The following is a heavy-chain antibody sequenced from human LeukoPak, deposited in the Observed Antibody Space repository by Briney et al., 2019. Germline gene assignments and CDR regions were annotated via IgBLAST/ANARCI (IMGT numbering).Heavy chain of an antibody. V-gene: IGHV3-23*01. CDR3: AKDFRIGYYAHFDY. D-gene: IGHD3-22*01. CDR2: IYENGGTT. Sequence: GGSLRLSCVGSGFTFRSHAMSWVRQAPEKGLEFVSGIYENGGTTYYADSVKGRFSISRDNSKNTLYLQMDSLRGEDTAVYYCAKDFRIGYYAHFDYWGQGALVTVSS. J-gene: IGHJ4*02. CDR1: GFTFRSHA.